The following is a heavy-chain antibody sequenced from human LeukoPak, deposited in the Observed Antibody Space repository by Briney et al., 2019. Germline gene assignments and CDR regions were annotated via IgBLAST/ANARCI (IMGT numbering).Heavy chain of an antibody. CDR2: IYHSGST. J-gene: IGHJ4*02. V-gene: IGHV4-38-2*02. CDR3: ASESAAAGTIDY. Sequence: SETLSLTCTVSGYSISSGYYWGWIRQPPGKGLEWIGSIYHSGSTYYNPSLKSRVTISVDTSKNQFSLKLSSVTAADTAVYYCASESAAAGTIDYWGQGTLVTVSS. CDR1: GYSISSGYY. D-gene: IGHD6-13*01.